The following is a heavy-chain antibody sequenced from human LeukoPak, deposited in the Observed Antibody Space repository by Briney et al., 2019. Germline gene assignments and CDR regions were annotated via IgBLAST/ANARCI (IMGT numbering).Heavy chain of an antibody. CDR1: GFTFSSYG. CDR3: AKGVYYYMDV. V-gene: IGHV3-30*02. J-gene: IGHJ6*03. CDR2: IRYDGSKK. Sequence: PGRSLRLSCAASGFTFSSYGMDWVRQAPGKGLEWVAFIRYDGSKKYYADSVKGRFTISRDNSKNTLYLQMNSLRAEDTAVYYCAKGVYYYMDVWGKGTTVTISS.